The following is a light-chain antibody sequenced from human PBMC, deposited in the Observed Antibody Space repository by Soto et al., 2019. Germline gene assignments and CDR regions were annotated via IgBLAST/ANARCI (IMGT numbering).Light chain of an antibody. Sequence: EVVMTQSPATLSVSPGERATLSCRASQNVISNLAWYQQTPGQAPRLLIYGASTRATGLPARFSGSGSGTEFTLTISSLQSEDFAVYYCQQYNNWPITFGQGTRLEIK. CDR2: GAS. V-gene: IGKV3-15*01. CDR1: QNVISN. CDR3: QQYNNWPIT. J-gene: IGKJ5*01.